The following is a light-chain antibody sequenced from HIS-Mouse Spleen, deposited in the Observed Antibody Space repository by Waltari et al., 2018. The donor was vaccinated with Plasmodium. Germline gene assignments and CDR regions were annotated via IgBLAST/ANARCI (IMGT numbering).Light chain of an antibody. CDR3: YSTGSSGNHRV. CDR2: EDS. V-gene: IGLV3-10*01. CDR1: ALPKKY. J-gene: IGLJ3*02. Sequence: SYELTQPPSVSVSPGQTARITCSGDALPKKYAYWYQPKSGQAPVLVIYEDSKRPSGIPERFSGSSSGTIATLTISGAQVEDEADYYCYSTGSSGNHRVFGGGTKLAVL.